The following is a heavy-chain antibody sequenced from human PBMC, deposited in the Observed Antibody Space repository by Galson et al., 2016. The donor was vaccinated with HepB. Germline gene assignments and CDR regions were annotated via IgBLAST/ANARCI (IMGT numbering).Heavy chain of an antibody. CDR3: AREAGIAAAATYDY. CDR2: TSYDGETK. D-gene: IGHD6-13*01. V-gene: IGHV3-30*04. Sequence: SLRLSCAASGFTLSIEAMYWVRQAPDKGLEFVAATSYDGETKYYADSVKGRFTISRDNPKNTAYLQMNSLRAEDRAVYYCAREAGIAAAATYDYWGQGTLVTVAS. J-gene: IGHJ4*02. CDR1: GFTLSIEA.